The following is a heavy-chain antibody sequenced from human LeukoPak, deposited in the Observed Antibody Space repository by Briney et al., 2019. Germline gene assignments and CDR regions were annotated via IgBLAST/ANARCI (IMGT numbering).Heavy chain of an antibody. Sequence: PSETLSLTCTVSGVSISSYYWSWIRQPPGKGLEWIGYMYYSGSTSYNPSLKSRVAISIDTSKNQFSLKLSSVTTADTAVYYCARESNHFDFWGQGALVTVSS. D-gene: IGHD4-11*01. CDR1: GVSISSYY. CDR2: MYYSGST. V-gene: IGHV4-59*01. J-gene: IGHJ4*02. CDR3: ARESNHFDF.